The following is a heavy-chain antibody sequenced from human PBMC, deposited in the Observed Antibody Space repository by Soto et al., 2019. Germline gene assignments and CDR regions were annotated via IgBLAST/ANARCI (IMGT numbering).Heavy chain of an antibody. V-gene: IGHV4-34*02. CDR2: ISHDGGT. D-gene: IGHD3-10*01. J-gene: IGHJ6*02. Sequence: QVQLQQWGAGLLRPSETLSLTRAFYGGSFDDFYWSWVRQSPGKGLEWVGEISHDGGTNYSPSLATLASISVDTSKNQFSLHLRSVTAPDTGLYYCARSQLMWYGDLTPYHRDMDVWGQGTTVTVSS. CDR1: GGSFDDFY. CDR3: ARSQLMWYGDLTPYHRDMDV.